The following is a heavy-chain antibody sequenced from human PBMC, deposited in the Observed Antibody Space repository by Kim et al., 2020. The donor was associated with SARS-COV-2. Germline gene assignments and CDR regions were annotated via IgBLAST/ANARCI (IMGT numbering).Heavy chain of an antibody. CDR2: ISSSSSYI. Sequence: GGSLRLSCAASGFTFSSYSMNWVRQAPGKGLEWVSSISSSSSYIYYADSVKGRSTISRDNAKNSLYLQMNSLRAEDTAVYYCARDGRLGTKQQLKDWGQGTLVTVSS. CDR3: ARDGRLGTKQQLKD. CDR1: GFTFSSYS. J-gene: IGHJ4*02. D-gene: IGHD6-13*01. V-gene: IGHV3-21*01.